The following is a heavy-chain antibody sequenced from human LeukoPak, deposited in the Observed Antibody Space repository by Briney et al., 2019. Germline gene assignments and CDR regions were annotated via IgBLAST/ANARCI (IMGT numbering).Heavy chain of an antibody. J-gene: IGHJ4*02. D-gene: IGHD3-9*01. V-gene: IGHV3-74*01. CDR2: INSDGSST. CDR3: VTDILTPGLFDY. Sequence: PGGSLRLSCAASGFTFSSYWMHCVRHAPGKGLVWVSRINSDGSSTSYADSVKGRFTISRDNAKNTLYLQMNSLRAEDTAVYYCVTDILTPGLFDYWGQGTLVTVSS. CDR1: GFTFSSYW.